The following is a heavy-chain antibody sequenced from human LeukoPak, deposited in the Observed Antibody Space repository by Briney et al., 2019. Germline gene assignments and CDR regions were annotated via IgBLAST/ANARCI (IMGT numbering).Heavy chain of an antibody. CDR1: GFTFSSYG. J-gene: IGHJ3*02. Sequence: GGSLRLSCAASGFTFSSYGMHWVRQAPGKGLEWVAVISYDGSNKYYADPVKGRFTISRDNSKNTLYLQMNSLRVEDTAVYYCANWPHDAFDIWGQGTMVTVSS. CDR3: ANWPHDAFDI. CDR2: ISYDGSNK. V-gene: IGHV3-30*18.